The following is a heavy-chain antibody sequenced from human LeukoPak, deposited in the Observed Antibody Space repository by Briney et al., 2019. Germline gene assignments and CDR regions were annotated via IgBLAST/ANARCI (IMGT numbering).Heavy chain of an antibody. CDR3: ARQPQGGPYYGASRAAWFHP. Sequence: SETLSLTCTVSGGSISSYSWSWIRQPPGKGLGWIGDIYTSGSTNYNPSLSTRVPVPVHTPNTRFSLNLRSVAAPDTAVYHCARQPQGGPYYGASRAAWFHPWGQGTLLTVSS. J-gene: IGHJ5*02. V-gene: IGHV4-4*09. D-gene: IGHD4-17*01. CDR2: IYTSGST. CDR1: GGSISSYS.